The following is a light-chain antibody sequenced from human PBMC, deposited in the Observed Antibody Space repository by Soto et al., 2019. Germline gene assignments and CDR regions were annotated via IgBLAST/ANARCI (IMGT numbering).Light chain of an antibody. V-gene: IGLV1-40*01. CDR2: GNS. CDR3: QSYDSSLGGWV. Sequence: QSVLTQPPSVSGAPGQRVTISCTGSSSNIGAGYDVHWYQQLPGTAPKLLIYGNSNRPSGVPDRFSGSKSGTSASLAITGLRGEDEANDYCQSYDSSLGGWVFGGGTKVTVL. J-gene: IGLJ3*02. CDR1: SSNIGAGYD.